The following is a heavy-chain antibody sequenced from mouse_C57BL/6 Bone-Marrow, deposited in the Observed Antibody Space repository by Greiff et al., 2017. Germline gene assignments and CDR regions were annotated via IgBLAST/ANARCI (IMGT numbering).Heavy chain of an antibody. D-gene: IGHD1-1*01. CDR3: TNYSGSSFAWFAY. CDR2: IDPETGGT. V-gene: IGHV1-15*01. J-gene: IGHJ3*01. Sequence: VKLQQSGAELVRPGASVTLSCKASGYTFTDYEMHWVKQTPVHGLEWIGAIDPETGGTAYNQKFKGKAILTADKSSSTAYMELRSLTSEGSAVYYCTNYSGSSFAWFAYWGQGTLVTVSA. CDR1: GYTFTDYE.